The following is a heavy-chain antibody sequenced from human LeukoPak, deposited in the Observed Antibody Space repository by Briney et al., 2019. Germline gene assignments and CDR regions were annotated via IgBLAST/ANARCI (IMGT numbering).Heavy chain of an antibody. D-gene: IGHD4-23*01. J-gene: IGHJ4*02. CDR3: AKDRVGTADY. V-gene: IGHV3-74*01. Sequence: GGSLRLSCAASGFTFGNYWINWVRQAPGKGLMWVSRVHSDGSITNYADSVEGRFSISRDNSKNTLYPQMNSLRAEDTAVYYCAKDRVGTADYWGQGTLVTVSS. CDR1: GFTFGNYW. CDR2: VHSDGSIT.